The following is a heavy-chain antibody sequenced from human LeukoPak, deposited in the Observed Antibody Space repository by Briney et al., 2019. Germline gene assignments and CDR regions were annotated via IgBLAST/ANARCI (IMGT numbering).Heavy chain of an antibody. CDR2: INHSGST. CDR1: GFTFSDYY. V-gene: IGHV4-34*01. CDR3: ARLGAGLWEWFGDSTKTYYFDY. Sequence: PGGSLRLSCAASGFTFSDYYMSWIRQPPGKGVEWSGEINHSGSTNYNPSLKRRVTISVDTSKNQFSLKLSSVTAADTAVYYCARLGAGLWEWFGDSTKTYYFDYWGQGTLVTVSS. J-gene: IGHJ4*02. D-gene: IGHD3-10*01.